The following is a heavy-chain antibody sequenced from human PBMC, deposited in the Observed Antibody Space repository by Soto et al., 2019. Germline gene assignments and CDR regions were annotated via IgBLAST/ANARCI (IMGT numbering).Heavy chain of an antibody. V-gene: IGHV4-30-4*01. Sequence: PSETLSLTCTVSGGSVSSGGYFWSWIRQPPGKGLEWIGHIYNSVSIYGNPSLKSRLTISVDTSKNQFSLKLNSVTAADTAVYFCARGSDVEIVDYWGQGTLVTVS. D-gene: IGHD5-12*01. J-gene: IGHJ4*02. CDR3: ARGSDVEIVDY. CDR2: IYNSVSI. CDR1: GGSVSSGGYF.